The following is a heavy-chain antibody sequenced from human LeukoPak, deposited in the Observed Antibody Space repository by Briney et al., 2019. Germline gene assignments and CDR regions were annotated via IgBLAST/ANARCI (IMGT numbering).Heavy chain of an antibody. D-gene: IGHD3-22*01. CDR1: GFTFSSYA. Sequence: GGSLRFSCAASGFTFSSYAMSWVRQAPGKGLEWVSAISGSGGSTYYADSVKGRFTISRDNSKNTLYLQMNSLRAEDTAVYYCAKTPLFKVVAILRGGGYNWFDPWGQGTLVTVSS. CDR2: ISGSGGST. J-gene: IGHJ5*02. CDR3: AKTPLFKVVAILRGGGYNWFDP. V-gene: IGHV3-23*01.